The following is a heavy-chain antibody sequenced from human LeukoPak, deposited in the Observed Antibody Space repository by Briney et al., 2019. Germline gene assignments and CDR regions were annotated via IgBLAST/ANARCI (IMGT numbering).Heavy chain of an antibody. CDR1: GFIFSNYW. V-gene: IGHV3-7*01. Sequence: GGSLRLSCAASGFIFSNYWMNWVRQAPGKGLEWVGKIKQDGSETYYVDSVKGRFTISRDYAKNSLFLQMNSLRAEDTAAYYCAREGYFKGDCSFDYWGQGTLVTVPS. CDR2: IKQDGSET. CDR3: AREGYFKGDCSFDY. D-gene: IGHD2-15*01. J-gene: IGHJ4*01.